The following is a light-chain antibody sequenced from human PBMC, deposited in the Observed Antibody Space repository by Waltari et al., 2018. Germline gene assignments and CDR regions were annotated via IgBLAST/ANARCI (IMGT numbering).Light chain of an antibody. CDR2: DVS. V-gene: IGLV2-14*03. Sequence: QSALTQPASVSGSPGQSITISCTGTSSDVGYYNYVSLYQQHPGKAPKVMIYDVSNRPSGVSDRFSGSKSGNTASLTISGLQAEDEADYYCSSYTSSSTPYVFGTGTKVTVL. CDR1: SSDVGYYNY. J-gene: IGLJ1*01. CDR3: SSYTSSSTPYV.